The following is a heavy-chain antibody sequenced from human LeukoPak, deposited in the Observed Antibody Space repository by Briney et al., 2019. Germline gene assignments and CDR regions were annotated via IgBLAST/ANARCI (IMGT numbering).Heavy chain of an antibody. CDR1: GFAFSSYS. Sequence: GGSLRLSCVASGFAFSSYSMNWVRQAPGKGMEWVSFISSSSRYIYYADSMKGRLTISRDNAENSLYLEMNSLRVEDTAVYYCARDQVVGANVCDALDIWGQGTMVTVSS. V-gene: IGHV3-21*01. J-gene: IGHJ3*02. CDR3: ARDQVVGANVCDALDI. CDR2: ISSSSRYI. D-gene: IGHD1-26*01.